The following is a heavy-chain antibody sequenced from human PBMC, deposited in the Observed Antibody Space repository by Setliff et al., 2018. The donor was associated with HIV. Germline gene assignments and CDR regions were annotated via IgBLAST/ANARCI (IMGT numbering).Heavy chain of an antibody. V-gene: IGHV1-69*05. D-gene: IGHD6-19*01. CDR2: IIPMFGTG. Sequence: SVKVSCKTSGGTFSSYGISWVRQAPGQGLEWMGGIIPMFGTGFYAQKFQGRVTITTDESRSTAYMELSSLRSEDTAVYYCARDSSGWYKGNWFDPWGQGTLVTVSS. CDR3: ARDSSGWYKGNWFDP. CDR1: GGTFSSYG. J-gene: IGHJ5*02.